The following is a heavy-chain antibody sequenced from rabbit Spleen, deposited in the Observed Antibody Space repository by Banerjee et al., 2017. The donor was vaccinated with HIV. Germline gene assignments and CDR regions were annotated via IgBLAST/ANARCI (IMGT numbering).Heavy chain of an antibody. CDR3: ARDLTGVIGWNFGW. Sequence: KESGGDLVKPGASLTLTCIASGVSFSGDSYMCWVRQAPGKGLEWIVCIDTGSSGFTYLASWAKGRFTISKTSSTTVTLQMTSLTAADTATYFCARDLTGVIGWNFGWWGPGTLVTVS. CDR2: IDTGSSGFT. CDR1: GVSFSGDSY. J-gene: IGHJ6*01. D-gene: IGHD4-1*01. V-gene: IGHV1S40*01.